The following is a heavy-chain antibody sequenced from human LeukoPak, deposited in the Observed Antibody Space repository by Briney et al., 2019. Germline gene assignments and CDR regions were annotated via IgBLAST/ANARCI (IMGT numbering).Heavy chain of an antibody. CDR2: IYYSGST. J-gene: IGHJ3*02. D-gene: IGHD6-19*01. Sequence: PSETLSLTCTVSGGSISSYYWSWIRQPPGKGLEWIWYIYYSGSTNYNPSLKSRVTISVDTSKNQFSLKLSSVTAADTAVYYCARPFPYSSGIGAFDILGQGTMVTVSS. CDR3: ARPFPYSSGIGAFDI. V-gene: IGHV4-59*01. CDR1: GGSISSYY.